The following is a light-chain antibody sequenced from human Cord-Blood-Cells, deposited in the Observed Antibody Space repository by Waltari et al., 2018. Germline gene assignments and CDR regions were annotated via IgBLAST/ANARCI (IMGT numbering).Light chain of an antibody. CDR1: QSLLHSNGYNY. CDR3: MQALQTCIT. J-gene: IGKJ5*01. CDR2: LGS. V-gene: IGKV2-28*01. Sequence: DIVITQSPLSLPVTPGEPASISCRSSQSLLHSNGYNYLDWYLQKPGQSPQLLIYLGSNRASGVHDRCSGSGSGTDFTLKISRVEAEDVGVYYCMQALQTCITCGQGTRLEIK.